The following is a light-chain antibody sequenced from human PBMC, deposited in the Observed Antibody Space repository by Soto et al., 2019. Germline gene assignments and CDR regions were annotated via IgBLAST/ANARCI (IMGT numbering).Light chain of an antibody. CDR1: QSVRSSY. J-gene: IGKJ1*01. CDR2: GAS. CDR3: QHYGTSWWT. V-gene: IGKV3-20*01. Sequence: EIVLTQSPGTLSLSPGERATLSCRASQSVRSSYLAWYQQRPGQAPRLLIYGASNRATGIPDRFSGSGSGTDFTLTISRLEPEDFAVYYCQHYGTSWWTFGQGTKVEI.